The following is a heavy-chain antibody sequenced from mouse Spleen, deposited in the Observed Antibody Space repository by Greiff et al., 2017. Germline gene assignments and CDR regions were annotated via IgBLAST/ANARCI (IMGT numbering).Heavy chain of an antibody. CDR1: GYTFTDYN. CDR3: ARYPYYSNYWFAY. V-gene: IGHV1-22*01. Sequence: EVQGVESGPELVKPGASVKMSCKASGYTFTDYNMHWVKQSHGKSLEWIGYINPNNGGTSYNQKFKGKATLTVNKSSSTAYMELRSLTSEDSAVYYCARYPYYSNYWFAYWGQGTLVTVSA. D-gene: IGHD2-5*01. J-gene: IGHJ3*01. CDR2: INPNNGGT.